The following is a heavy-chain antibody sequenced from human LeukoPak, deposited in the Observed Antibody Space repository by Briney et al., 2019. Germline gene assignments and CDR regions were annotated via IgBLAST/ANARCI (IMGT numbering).Heavy chain of an antibody. CDR3: APGMVRGVIIKATQSSFAY. V-gene: IGHV3-23*01. J-gene: IGHJ4*02. Sequence: GGSLRLSCAASGFTFSSYAMSWVRQAPGKGLEWVSAISGSGGSTYYADSVKGRFTISRDNSKNTLYLQMNSLRAEDTAVYYCAPGMVRGVIIKATQSSFAYWGQGPLVTVSS. D-gene: IGHD3-10*01. CDR2: ISGSGGST. CDR1: GFTFSSYA.